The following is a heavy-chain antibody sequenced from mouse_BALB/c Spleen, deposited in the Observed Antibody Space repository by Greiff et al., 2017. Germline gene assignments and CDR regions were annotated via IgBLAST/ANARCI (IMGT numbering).Heavy chain of an antibody. D-gene: IGHD2-4*01. J-gene: IGHJ3*01. CDR3: ATLGWYYDEGWLAY. CDR2: ISSGSSTI. V-gene: IGHV5-17*02. Sequence: DVKLVESGGGLVQPGGSRKLSCAASGFTFSSFGMHWVRQAPEKGLEWVAYISSGSSTIYYADTVKGRFTISRDNPKNTLFLQMTSLRSEDTAMYYCATLGWYYDEGWLAYWGQGTLVTVSA. CDR1: GFTFSSFG.